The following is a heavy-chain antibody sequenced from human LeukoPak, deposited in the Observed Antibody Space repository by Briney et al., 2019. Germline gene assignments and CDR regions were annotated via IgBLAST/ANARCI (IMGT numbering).Heavy chain of an antibody. CDR3: TTETNYYYYMDV. V-gene: IGHV3-15*01. J-gene: IGHJ6*03. CDR1: GFTFSNAW. Sequence: SPGGSLRLSCAASGFTFSNAWMSWGRQAPGKGLEWVGRIKSKTDGGTTDYAAPVKGRFTISRDDSKNTLYLQMNSLKTEDTAVYYCTTETNYYYYMDVWRKGTTVANSS. CDR2: IKSKTDGGTT.